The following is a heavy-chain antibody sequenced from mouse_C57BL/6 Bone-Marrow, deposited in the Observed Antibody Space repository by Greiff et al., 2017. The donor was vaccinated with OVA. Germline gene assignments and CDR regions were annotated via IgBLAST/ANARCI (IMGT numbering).Heavy chain of an antibody. V-gene: IGHV2-2*01. J-gene: IGHJ1*03. CDR2: IWSGGST. CDR1: GFSLTSYG. CDR3: ARSIITTVVAHWYFDV. Sequence: QVQLKQSGPGLVQPSQSLSITCTVSGFSLTSYGVHWVRQSPGKGLEWLGVIWSGGSTDYNAAFISRLSISKDNSKSQVFFKMNSLQADDTAIYYCARSIITTVVAHWYFDVWGTGTTVTVSS. D-gene: IGHD1-1*01.